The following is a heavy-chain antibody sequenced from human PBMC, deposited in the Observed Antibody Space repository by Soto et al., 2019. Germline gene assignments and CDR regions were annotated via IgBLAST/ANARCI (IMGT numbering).Heavy chain of an antibody. CDR1: GYTFTSYG. V-gene: IGHV1-18*01. J-gene: IGHJ5*02. CDR3: AREGYCSGGSCPYNWFDP. Sequence: ASVKVSCKASGYTFTSYGISWVRQAPGRGLEWMGWISAYNGNTNYAQKLQGRVTMTTDTSTSTAYMELRSLRSDDTAVYYCAREGYCSGGSCPYNWFDPWGQGTLVTVSS. CDR2: ISAYNGNT. D-gene: IGHD2-15*01.